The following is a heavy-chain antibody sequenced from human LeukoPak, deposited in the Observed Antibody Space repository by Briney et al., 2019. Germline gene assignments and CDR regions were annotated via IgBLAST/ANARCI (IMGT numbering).Heavy chain of an antibody. D-gene: IGHD6-19*01. CDR3: ARDRDLIGVTTTRLDY. Sequence: ASVKVSCKASGYVFNLFGFNWVRQAPGQGLEWMEWISGYNGDTKYAQKIQGRVTLTTDSSASTAYMELRTLRSDDTAIYYCARDRDLIGVTTTRLDYWGQGTLVTVSS. J-gene: IGHJ4*02. CDR2: ISGYNGDT. CDR1: GYVFNLFG. V-gene: IGHV1-18*04.